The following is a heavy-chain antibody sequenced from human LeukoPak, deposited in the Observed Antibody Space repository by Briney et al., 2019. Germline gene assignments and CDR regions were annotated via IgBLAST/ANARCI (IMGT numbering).Heavy chain of an antibody. CDR2: ISGSGGST. J-gene: IGHJ4*02. D-gene: IGHD3-3*01. V-gene: IGHV3-23*01. Sequence: GGSLRLSCAASGFTFSSSAMSWVRQAPGKGLEWVSTISGSGGSTYYADSVKGRFTISRDNSKNTLYLQMNSLRAEDTAVYYCAKEPRFLERSDYWGQGTLVTVSS. CDR3: AKEPRFLERSDY. CDR1: GFTFSSSA.